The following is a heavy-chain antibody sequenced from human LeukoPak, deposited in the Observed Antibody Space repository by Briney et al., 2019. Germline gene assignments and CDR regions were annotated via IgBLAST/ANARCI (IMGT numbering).Heavy chain of an antibody. D-gene: IGHD3-3*01. V-gene: IGHV3-21*01. CDR1: GFTFSSYS. Sequence: KSGGSLRLSCAASGFTFSSYSMNWVRQAPGKGLEWVSSISSSSSYIYYADSVKGRFTISRDNAKNSLYLQMNSLRAEDTAVYYCASWVVFGVVPDFDYWGQGTLVTVSS. CDR3: ASWVVFGVVPDFDY. CDR2: ISSSSSYI. J-gene: IGHJ4*02.